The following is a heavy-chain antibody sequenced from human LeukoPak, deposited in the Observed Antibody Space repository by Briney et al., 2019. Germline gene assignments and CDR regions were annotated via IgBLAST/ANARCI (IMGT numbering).Heavy chain of an antibody. V-gene: IGHV1-69*01. D-gene: IGHD5-18*01. CDR1: GGTFSSYA. CDR3: AREGVQLWLRSFHDAFDI. Sequence: SVKVSCKASGGTFSSYAISWVRQAPGQGLEWMGGIIPIFGTANYAQKFQGRVTITADESTSTAYMELSSLRSEDTAVNYCAREGVQLWLRSFHDAFDIWGQGTMVTVSS. J-gene: IGHJ3*02. CDR2: IIPIFGTA.